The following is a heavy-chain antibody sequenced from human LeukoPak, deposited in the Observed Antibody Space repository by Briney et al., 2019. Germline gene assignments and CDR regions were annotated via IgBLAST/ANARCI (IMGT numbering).Heavy chain of an antibody. Sequence: PGGSLRLSCAASGFTLSNYWMNWVRQVPGKGLVWVSRVNYDGTTTTYADFVKGRFTISRDNAKNTLYLQMNSLRAEDTVVYYCARDQGIFDYWGQGTLVTVSS. J-gene: IGHJ4*02. CDR2: VNYDGTTT. CDR1: GFTLSNYW. CDR3: ARDQGIFDY. V-gene: IGHV3-74*01.